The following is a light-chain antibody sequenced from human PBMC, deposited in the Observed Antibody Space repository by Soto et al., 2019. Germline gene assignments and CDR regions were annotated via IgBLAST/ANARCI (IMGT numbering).Light chain of an antibody. J-gene: IGKJ4*01. V-gene: IGKV1-33*01. CDR3: QQDDHFVT. CDR2: DAS. CDR1: QDIKNY. Sequence: DIQMTQSPSSLAASVGDRVTITCRASQDIKNYLNWYQQKPGKAPKLLIYDASNLEIGVPSRFRGGGSGTHFIVTIDSLQPEDIATYYCQQDDHFVTFGGGTKVEF.